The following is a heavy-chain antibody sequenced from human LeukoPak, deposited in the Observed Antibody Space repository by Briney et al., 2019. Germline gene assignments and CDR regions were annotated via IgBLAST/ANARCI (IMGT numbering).Heavy chain of an antibody. CDR3: ASFPVPAAGHYWFDP. V-gene: IGHV1-69*05. D-gene: IGHD2-2*01. Sequence: SVKVSCKASGGTFSSYAISWVRQAPGQGLEWMGGIIPIFGTANYAQKFQGRVTITTDESTSTAYMELSSLRSEDTAVYYCASFPVPAAGHYWFDPWGQGTLVTVSS. J-gene: IGHJ5*02. CDR1: GGTFSSYA. CDR2: IIPIFGTA.